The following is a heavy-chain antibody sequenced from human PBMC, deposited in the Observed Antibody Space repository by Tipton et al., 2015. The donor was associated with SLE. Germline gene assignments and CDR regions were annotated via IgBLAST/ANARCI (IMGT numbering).Heavy chain of an antibody. J-gene: IGHJ4*02. CDR3: ARDFKGIVADYFDY. CDR2: IYYSGST. Sequence: TLSLTCTVSGGSISSHYWSWIRQPPGKGLEWIGSIYYSGSTYYNPSLKSRVTISVDTSKNQFSLKLSSVTAADTAVYYCARDFKGIVADYFDYWGQGTLVTVSS. CDR1: GGSISSHY. D-gene: IGHD1-26*01. V-gene: IGHV4-59*11.